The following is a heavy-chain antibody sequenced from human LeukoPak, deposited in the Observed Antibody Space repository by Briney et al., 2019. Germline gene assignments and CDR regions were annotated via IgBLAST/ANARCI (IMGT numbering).Heavy chain of an antibody. Sequence: SETLSLTCTVSGGSISSSSYYWGWIRQPPGKGLEWIGSIYYSGSTYYNPSLKSRVTISVDTSKNQFSLKLSFVTAADTAVYYCARRSIAGRFDYWGQGTLVTVSS. D-gene: IGHD6-6*01. CDR1: GGSISSSSYY. CDR3: ARRSIAGRFDY. J-gene: IGHJ4*02. V-gene: IGHV4-39*01. CDR2: IYYSGST.